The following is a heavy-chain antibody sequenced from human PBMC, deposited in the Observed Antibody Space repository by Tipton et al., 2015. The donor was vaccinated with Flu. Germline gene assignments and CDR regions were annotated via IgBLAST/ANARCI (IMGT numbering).Heavy chain of an antibody. Sequence: TLSLTCTVSGGSISSYYWSWIRQPAGKGLEWIGRIYTSGSTNYNPSLKSRVTKSVDTSKNQFSLKLSSVTAADTAVYYCARVNEGWFGELYWFDPWGQGTLVTVSS. J-gene: IGHJ5*02. CDR2: IYTSGST. V-gene: IGHV4-4*07. CDR3: ARVNEGWFGELYWFDP. D-gene: IGHD3-10*01. CDR1: GGSISSYY.